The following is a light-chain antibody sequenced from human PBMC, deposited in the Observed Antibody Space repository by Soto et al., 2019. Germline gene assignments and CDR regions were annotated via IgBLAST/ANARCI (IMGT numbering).Light chain of an antibody. CDR2: LGS. V-gene: IGKV2-28*01. Sequence: DIVMTQSPLSLPVTPGEPASISCRSSQSLLHSNGYNYLDWYLQKPGQSPQLLIYLGSNRASGVPDRFSGNGSGTDFTLKISRVEAEDVGVYYCMQALQTLLTFGGGTKVEIK. CDR1: QSLLHSNGYNY. J-gene: IGKJ4*01. CDR3: MQALQTLLT.